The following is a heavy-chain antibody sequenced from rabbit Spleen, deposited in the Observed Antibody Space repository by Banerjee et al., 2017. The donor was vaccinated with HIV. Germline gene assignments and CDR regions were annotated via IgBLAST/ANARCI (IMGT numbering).Heavy chain of an antibody. J-gene: IGHJ4*01. D-gene: IGHD4-1*01. CDR1: GFSFIAGYY. CDR3: VREVAAKFSL. V-gene: IGHV1S40*01. Sequence: QSLEESGGDLVKPGASLTLTCTASGFSFIAGYYMCWVRQAPGKGLEWIACIHGGSVNNIYYATWAKGRFTISSHNAQNTLFLQLNSLTAADTATYFCVREVAAKFSLWGQGTLVTVS. CDR2: IHGGSVNNI.